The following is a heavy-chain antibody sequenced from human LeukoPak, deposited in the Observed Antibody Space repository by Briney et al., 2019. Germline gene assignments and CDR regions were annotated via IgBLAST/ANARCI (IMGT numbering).Heavy chain of an antibody. CDR1: GYTFTGYY. D-gene: IGHD3-22*01. CDR2: INPDSGGT. Sequence: GASVKVSCKASGYTFTGYYMHWVRQAPGQGLEWMGWINPDSGGTYFAQKFQGRVTMTRDTSISTAYMEVSRLRSDDTAAYYCARDYYDSSGYSRFDPWGQGTLVTVSS. V-gene: IGHV1-2*02. CDR3: ARDYYDSSGYSRFDP. J-gene: IGHJ5*02.